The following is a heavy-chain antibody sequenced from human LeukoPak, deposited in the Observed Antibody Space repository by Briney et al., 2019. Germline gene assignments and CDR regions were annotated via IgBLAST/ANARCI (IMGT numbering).Heavy chain of an antibody. D-gene: IGHD6-13*01. V-gene: IGHV4-39*07. CDR2: IYYSGGT. CDR3: ARGYSSSWYGSRIFDY. Sequence: PSETLSLTCTVSGGSISSSSYYWGWIRQPPGKGLEWIGSIYYSGGTNYNPSLKSRVTISLDTSKNQLSLKVSSVTAADTAVYYCARGYSSSWYGSRIFDYWGQGTLVTVSS. J-gene: IGHJ4*02. CDR1: GGSISSSSYY.